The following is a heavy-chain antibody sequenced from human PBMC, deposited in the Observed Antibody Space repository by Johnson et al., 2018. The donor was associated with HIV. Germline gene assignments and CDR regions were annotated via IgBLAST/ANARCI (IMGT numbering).Heavy chain of an antibody. CDR1: GFTFGDYG. CDR3: ARDQRGDIIPTTYDAFDI. V-gene: IGHV3-30*03. D-gene: IGHD5-12*01. J-gene: IGHJ3*02. Sequence: QMQLVESGGRVVQPGKSLRLSCAASGFTFGDYGMHWVRQAPGKGLEWVALISYDGSNKYYADSVKGRFTTSRDNSKNTLYLQMNILRSEDTAVYYCARDQRGDIIPTTYDAFDIWGQGTMVTVSS. CDR2: ISYDGSNK.